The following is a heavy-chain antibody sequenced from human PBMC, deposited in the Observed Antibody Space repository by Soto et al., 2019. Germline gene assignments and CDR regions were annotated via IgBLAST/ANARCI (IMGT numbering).Heavy chain of an antibody. D-gene: IGHD4-17*01. Sequence: QVQLVESGGGVVQPGRYLRLSCAASGFTFSSYGMHWVRQAPGKGLEWVAVIWYDGSNKYYADSVKGRFTISRDNSKNTLYLQMNSLRAEDTAVYYCAREPIAVTTPYFDYWGQGTLVTVSS. CDR3: AREPIAVTTPYFDY. CDR1: GFTFSSYG. J-gene: IGHJ4*02. CDR2: IWYDGSNK. V-gene: IGHV3-33*01.